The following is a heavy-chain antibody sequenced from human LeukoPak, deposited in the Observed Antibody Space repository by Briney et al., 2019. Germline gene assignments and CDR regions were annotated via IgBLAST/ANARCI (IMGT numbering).Heavy chain of an antibody. CDR3: ARDVSHGEQLDPFDY. V-gene: IGHV1-69*05. CDR1: GGTFGSYA. Sequence: GASVKVSCKASGGTFGSYAISWVRQAPGQGLEWMGRIIPIFGTANYAQKFQGRVTITTDESTSTAYMELSSLRSEDTDVYYCARDVSHGEQLDPFDYWGQGTLVTVSS. J-gene: IGHJ4*02. D-gene: IGHD6-13*01. CDR2: IIPIFGTA.